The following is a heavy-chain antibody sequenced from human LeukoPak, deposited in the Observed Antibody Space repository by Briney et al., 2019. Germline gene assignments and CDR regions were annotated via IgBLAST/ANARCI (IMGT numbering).Heavy chain of an antibody. D-gene: IGHD2-15*01. CDR1: GFTFDIYW. CDR2: IKNDGSEK. CDR3: ARLMLGYCGGGSCYDPFDN. V-gene: IGHV3-7*01. Sequence: QPGGSLRLSCAASGFTFDIYWMTWVRQAPGKGLEWVANIKNDGSEKHFVDSVKGRFTVSRDNARNSLFLQMNSLRAEDTAVYFCARLMLGYCGGGSCYDPFDNWGQGTLVTVSS. J-gene: IGHJ4*02.